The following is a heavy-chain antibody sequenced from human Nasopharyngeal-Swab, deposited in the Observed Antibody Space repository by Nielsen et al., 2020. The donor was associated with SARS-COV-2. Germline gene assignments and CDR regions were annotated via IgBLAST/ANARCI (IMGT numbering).Heavy chain of an antibody. Sequence: SETLSLTCTVSGGSTSSGSYYWSWIRQPAGKGLEWIGRFYTTGSTDYNPSLKSRVTISVDTSKNQFSLKLSSVTAADTAVYYCARLSYYSGMDVWGQGTTVTVS. CDR2: FYTTGST. V-gene: IGHV4-61*02. J-gene: IGHJ6*02. CDR3: ARLSYYSGMDV. CDR1: GGSTSSGSYY.